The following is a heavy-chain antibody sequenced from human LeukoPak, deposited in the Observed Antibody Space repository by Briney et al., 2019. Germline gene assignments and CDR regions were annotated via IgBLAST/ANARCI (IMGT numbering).Heavy chain of an antibody. Sequence: GGSLRLSSSASGFTFSSYAMHWVRQAPGKGLEYVSAISSNGGSTYYADSVKGRFTISRDNSKNTLYLQVNNLRAEDTAVYYCARGPNSNWSGLDFWGQGTLLTVSS. J-gene: IGHJ4*02. D-gene: IGHD6-6*01. CDR3: ARGPNSNWSGLDF. CDR1: GFTFSSYA. CDR2: ISSNGGST. V-gene: IGHV3-64*04.